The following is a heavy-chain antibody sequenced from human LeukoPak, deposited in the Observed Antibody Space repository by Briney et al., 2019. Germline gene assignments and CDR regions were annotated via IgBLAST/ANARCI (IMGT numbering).Heavy chain of an antibody. V-gene: IGHV1-2*02. Sequence: ASVKVSCKASGYTFTSYGISWVRQAPGQGLEWMGWINPNSGGTNYAQKFQGRVTMTRDTSISTAYMELSRLRSDDTAVYYCARAHGGYDWIDYWGQGTLVTVSS. J-gene: IGHJ4*02. D-gene: IGHD5-12*01. CDR2: INPNSGGT. CDR3: ARAHGGYDWIDY. CDR1: GYTFTSYG.